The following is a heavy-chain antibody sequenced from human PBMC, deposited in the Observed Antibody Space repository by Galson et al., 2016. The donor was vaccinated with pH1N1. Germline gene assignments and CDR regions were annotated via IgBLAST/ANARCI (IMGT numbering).Heavy chain of an antibody. CDR3: AASGSYDAFDI. D-gene: IGHD1-26*01. V-gene: IGHV3-11*06. CDR2: ISSRSSSYT. Sequence: APGKGLEWVSFISSRSSSYTNYAHSVKGRFTISRDNAKNSLYLQMNSLRAEDTALYCCAASGSYDAFDIWGQGTMVTVSS. J-gene: IGHJ3*02.